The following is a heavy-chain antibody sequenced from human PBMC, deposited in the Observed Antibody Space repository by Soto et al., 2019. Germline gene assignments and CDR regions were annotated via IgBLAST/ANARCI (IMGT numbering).Heavy chain of an antibody. CDR1: GYTFTSYG. CDR3: ARDAYCTNGVCYKEKWFDP. CDR2: ISAYNGNT. D-gene: IGHD2-8*01. Sequence: ASVKVSCKASGYTFTSYGISWVRQAPGQGLEWMGWISAYNGNTNYAQKLQGRVTMTTDTSTSTAYMELRSLGSDDTAVYYCARDAYCTNGVCYKEKWFDPWGQGTLVTVSS. V-gene: IGHV1-18*01. J-gene: IGHJ5*02.